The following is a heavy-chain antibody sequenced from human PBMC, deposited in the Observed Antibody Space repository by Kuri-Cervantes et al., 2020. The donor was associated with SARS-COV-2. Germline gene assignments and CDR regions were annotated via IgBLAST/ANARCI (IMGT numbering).Heavy chain of an antibody. V-gene: IGHV4-59*04. CDR1: GGSISSDY. J-gene: IGHJ5*02. D-gene: IGHD3-3*01. Sequence: ESLKISCTVSGGSISSDYWSWIRQPPGKGLEWIGFINYSGSTYYNPSLKSRVTISVDTSKNQFSLKLSSVTAADTAVYYCARQMMSSITIFGVVITRNWFDPWGQGTLVTVSS. CDR3: ARQMMSSITIFGVVITRNWFDP. CDR2: INYSGST.